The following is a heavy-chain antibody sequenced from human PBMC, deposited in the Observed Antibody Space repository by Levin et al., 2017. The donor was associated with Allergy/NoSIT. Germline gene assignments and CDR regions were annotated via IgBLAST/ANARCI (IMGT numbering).Heavy chain of an antibody. CDR3: ARVSVGYYYMDV. CDR1: GGSISSSGSS. D-gene: IGHD1-26*01. J-gene: IGHJ6*03. CDR2: IYPSGST. Sequence: SETLSLTCVVSGGSISSSGSSWSWIRQPPGKGLEWIGYIYPSGSTYYTPSLKSRVTISVGRSKNQFSLNLSSVTAADTAVYFCARVSVGYYYMDVWGKGTTVTVSS. V-gene: IGHV4-30-2*01.